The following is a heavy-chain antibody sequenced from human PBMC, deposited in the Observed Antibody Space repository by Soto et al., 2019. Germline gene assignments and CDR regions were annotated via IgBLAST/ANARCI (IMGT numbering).Heavy chain of an antibody. CDR3: ARDPVAVATMVRGDYYYGMDV. Sequence: GGSLRLSCAASGFTFSSYGMHWVRQAPGKGLEWVAVIWYDGSNKYYADSVKGRFTISRDNSKNTLYLQMSSLRAEDTAVYYCARDPVAVATMVRGDYYYGMDVWGQGTTVTVSS. J-gene: IGHJ6*02. CDR1: GFTFSSYG. CDR2: IWYDGSNK. V-gene: IGHV3-33*01. D-gene: IGHD3-10*01.